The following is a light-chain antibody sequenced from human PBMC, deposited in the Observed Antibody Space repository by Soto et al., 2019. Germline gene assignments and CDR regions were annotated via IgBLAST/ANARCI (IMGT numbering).Light chain of an antibody. CDR1: QSVSSN. Sequence: EIVMTQSPATLSVSPGERATLSCRASQSVSSNLAWYQQKPGQAPRLLIYGASSRATGIPDRFSGSGSETDFTLTISRLEPEDFATYYCQQSYSTPITFGQGTRLEIK. CDR3: QQSYSTPIT. V-gene: IGKV3D-15*01. J-gene: IGKJ5*01. CDR2: GAS.